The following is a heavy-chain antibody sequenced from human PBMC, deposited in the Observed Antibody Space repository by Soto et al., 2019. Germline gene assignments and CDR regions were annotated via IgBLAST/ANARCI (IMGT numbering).Heavy chain of an antibody. CDR1: GFSVSGWY. CDR2: LKDRSQNYAT. V-gene: IGHV3-72*01. J-gene: IGHJ5*01. CDR3: AREGDARWLDS. D-gene: IGHD1-26*01. Sequence: EGQLVESGGGLVQPGGSARLSCAASGFSVSGWYMDWVRQAPGKGLEWVARLKDRSQNYATEYAASVKGRFTVSRHASQNSMYLQMNSLKIEDTAVYYCAREGDARWLDSWGQGTLVTVS.